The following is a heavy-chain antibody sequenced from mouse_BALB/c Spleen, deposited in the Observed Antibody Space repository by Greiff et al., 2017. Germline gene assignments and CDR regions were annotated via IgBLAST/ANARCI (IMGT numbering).Heavy chain of an antibody. J-gene: IGHJ4*01. Sequence: QVQLQQSGPDLVAPSQSLSITCTVSGFSLTSYGVHWVRQPPGKGLEWLVVIWSDGSTTYNSALKSRLSISKDNTKSQVFLKMNSLQTDDTAMYCCASGYLDGAMDYWGQGTSVTVSS. CDR2: IWSDGST. V-gene: IGHV2-6-2*01. CDR1: GFSLTSYG. D-gene: IGHD1-2*01. CDR3: ASGYLDGAMDY.